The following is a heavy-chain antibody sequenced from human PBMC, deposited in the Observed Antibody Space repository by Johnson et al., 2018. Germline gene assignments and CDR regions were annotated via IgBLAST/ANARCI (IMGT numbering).Heavy chain of an antibody. CDR2: IIPIFGTA. J-gene: IGHJ6*02. V-gene: IGHV1-69*01. D-gene: IGHD6-13*01. Sequence: QVQLVESGAEVKKPGSSXKVSCKASGGTFSSYAISWVRQAPGQGLEWMGGIIPIFGTANYAQKFQGRVTITADESTSTAYRELSSLRSEDTAVYYCARGEYSSSQGDNCYYYGMDVWGQGTTVTVSS. CDR1: GGTFSSYA. CDR3: ARGEYSSSQGDNCYYYGMDV.